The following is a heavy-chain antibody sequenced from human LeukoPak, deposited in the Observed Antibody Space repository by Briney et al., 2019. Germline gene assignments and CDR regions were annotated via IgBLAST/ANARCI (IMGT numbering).Heavy chain of an antibody. Sequence: SETLSLTCTVSGGSISSYYWSWIRQPPGKGLEWIGYIYYSGSTNYNPSLKSRVTISVDTSENQFSLKLSSVTAEDTAVYYCARESTSGAFDIWGQGTMVTVSS. J-gene: IGHJ3*02. CDR3: ARESTSGAFDI. CDR1: GGSISSYY. V-gene: IGHV4-59*01. CDR2: IYYSGST. D-gene: IGHD5/OR15-5a*01.